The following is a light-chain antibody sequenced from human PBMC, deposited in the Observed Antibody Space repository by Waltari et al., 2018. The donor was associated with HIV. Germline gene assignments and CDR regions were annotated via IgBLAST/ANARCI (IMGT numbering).Light chain of an antibody. V-gene: IGLV2-23*02. Sequence: QSALTQPASVSGSSGPSITISFNGTSSDVGSYNLVSWYQQHPGKAPKLMIYEVSKRPSGVFNRCPGSKSGNTASLTISGLQAEDESDYYCCSYAGSSTFVVFGGGTKLTVL. CDR1: SSDVGSYNL. CDR3: CSYAGSSTFVV. CDR2: EVS. J-gene: IGLJ2*01.